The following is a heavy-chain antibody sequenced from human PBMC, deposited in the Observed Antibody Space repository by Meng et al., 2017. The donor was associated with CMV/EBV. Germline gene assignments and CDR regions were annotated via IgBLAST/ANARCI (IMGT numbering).Heavy chain of an antibody. D-gene: IGHD4-17*01. V-gene: IGHV3-11*01. Sequence: CAASGFTFSDYYMTWSRQAPGKGLEWVSYISSSGGTIYYADSVKGRFTISRDNAKNSLYLQMSSLRAEDTAMYYCARDLLYGEGWFDPWGQGTLVTVSS. CDR2: ISSSGGTI. CDR1: GFTFSDYY. J-gene: IGHJ5*02. CDR3: ARDLLYGEGWFDP.